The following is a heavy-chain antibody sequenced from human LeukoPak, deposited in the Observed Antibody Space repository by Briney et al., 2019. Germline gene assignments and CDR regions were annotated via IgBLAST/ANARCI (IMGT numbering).Heavy chain of an antibody. CDR2: IGPTGSDR. Sequence: PGGSLRLSCTASGLPFSTSGFNWVRQAPGRGWGWVASIGPTGSDRDHADSIKGRFTISRDNANNFLYLQMNSLRAEDTAVYYCATETNGRHYDYWGQGTLLTVSS. J-gene: IGHJ4*02. CDR1: GLPFSTSG. V-gene: IGHV3-21*06. D-gene: IGHD1-14*01. CDR3: ATETNGRHYDY.